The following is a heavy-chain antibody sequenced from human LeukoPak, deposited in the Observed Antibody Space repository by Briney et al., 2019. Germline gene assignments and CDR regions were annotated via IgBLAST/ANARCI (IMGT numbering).Heavy chain of an antibody. J-gene: IGHJ3*01. CDR3: ATRPRDSSGYYLGAFDA. CDR2: IGASGAET. D-gene: IGHD3-22*01. Sequence: PGGSLRLSCEVSGFIFSTYAMAWVRQAPGKGLDWVSVIGASGAETYYSDSAKGRFTVSRDNSKDTLFLHMSSLRAEDTAVYFCATRPRDSSGYYLGAFDAWGQGTTVTVSS. CDR1: GFIFSTYA. V-gene: IGHV3-23*01.